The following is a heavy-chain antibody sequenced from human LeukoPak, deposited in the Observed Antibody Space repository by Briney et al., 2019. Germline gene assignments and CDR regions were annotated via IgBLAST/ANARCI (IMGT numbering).Heavy chain of an antibody. Sequence: ASVKVSCKASGYTFTSYYMHWVRQAPGQGLEWMGIINPSGGSPTYAQKFQGRVTMTRDTSTSTVYMELSSLRSEDTAVYYCAREEICSATSCPKGGAFDIWGQGTMVTVSS. D-gene: IGHD2-2*01. CDR3: AREEICSATSCPKGGAFDI. V-gene: IGHV1-46*01. CDR2: INPSGGSP. CDR1: GYTFTSYY. J-gene: IGHJ3*02.